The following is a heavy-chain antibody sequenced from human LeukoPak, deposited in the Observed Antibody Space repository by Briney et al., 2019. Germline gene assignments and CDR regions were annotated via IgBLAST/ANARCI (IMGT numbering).Heavy chain of an antibody. D-gene: IGHD3-10*01. CDR2: INSDGTST. V-gene: IGHV3-74*01. J-gene: IGHJ5*02. CDR1: GFTFSSYW. CDR3: AREGGYYGSGMGWFDP. Sequence: GGSLRLSCAASGFTFSSYWMHWVRQAPGKGLVWVSRINSDGTSTSYADSVKGRFTLSRDNAKNTLYLQMNSLGAEDTAVYYCAREGGYYGSGMGWFDPWGQGTLVTVSS.